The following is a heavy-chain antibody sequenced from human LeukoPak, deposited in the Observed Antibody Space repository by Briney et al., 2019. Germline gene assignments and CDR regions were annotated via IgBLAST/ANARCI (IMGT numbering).Heavy chain of an antibody. CDR3: AKELEAYCGGDCYSNFDY. CDR1: GFTFSSYG. V-gene: IGHV3-30*02. Sequence: PGGSLRLSSAASGFTFSSYGMHWVRQAPGKGLEWVAFIRYDGSNKYYADSVKGRFTISRDNSKNTLYLQMNSLRAEDTAVYYCAKELEAYCGGDCYSNFDYWGQGTLVTVSS. CDR2: IRYDGSNK. D-gene: IGHD2-21*01. J-gene: IGHJ4*02.